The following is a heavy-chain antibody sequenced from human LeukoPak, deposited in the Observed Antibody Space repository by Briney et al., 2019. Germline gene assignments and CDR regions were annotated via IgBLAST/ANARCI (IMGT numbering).Heavy chain of an antibody. D-gene: IGHD2-21*01. CDR1: GYTFTXXD. CDR2: MNPNSGNT. CDR3: ARVDSDDAFDI. V-gene: IGHV1-8*01. J-gene: IGHJ3*02. Sequence: VSCKAXGYTFTXXDINWVRQATGQGLEWMGWMNPNSGNTGYAQKFQGRVTMTRNTSISTAYMELSSLRSEDTAVYYCARVDSDDAFDIWGQGTMVTVSS.